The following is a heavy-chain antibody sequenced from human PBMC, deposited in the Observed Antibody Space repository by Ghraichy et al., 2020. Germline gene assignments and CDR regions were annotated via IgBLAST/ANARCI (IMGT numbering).Heavy chain of an antibody. D-gene: IGHD3-16*01. Sequence: SETLSLTCTVSGGSISSSSYFWGWIRQPPGKGLEWIGSIYYRGNTYYNSPLKSRVTISVDMSKNQFSLKLSSVTAADTAVYYCARISPSFGGVTRARVFTEFDYWGQGTRVTVSS. CDR1: GGSISSSSYF. J-gene: IGHJ4*02. CDR3: ARISPSFGGVTRARVFTEFDY. CDR2: IYYRGNT. V-gene: IGHV4-39*01.